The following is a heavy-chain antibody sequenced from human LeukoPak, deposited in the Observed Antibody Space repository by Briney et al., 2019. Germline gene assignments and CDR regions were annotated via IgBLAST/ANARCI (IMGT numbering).Heavy chain of an antibody. D-gene: IGHD6-13*01. V-gene: IGHV4-59*01. CDR3: ARGYSSSWDY. Sequence: SETLSLTCTVSGDSISSYYWSWIRQPPGKALEWIGYIYYSGSTNYNPSLKSRVTISVDTSKNQFSLKLSSVTAADTAVYYCARGYSSSWDYWGQGTLVTVSS. J-gene: IGHJ4*02. CDR2: IYYSGST. CDR1: GDSISSYY.